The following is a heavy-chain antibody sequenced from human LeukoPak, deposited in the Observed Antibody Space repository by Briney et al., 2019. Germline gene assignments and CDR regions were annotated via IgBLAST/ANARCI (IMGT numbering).Heavy chain of an antibody. V-gene: IGHV4-34*01. CDR3: ARRALDYDDVAYFYARCSDV. Sequence: SETLSLTCGVSGMSLSDYYWTWIRQSPGKGLEWIGEVSHDGDTDYNPSLKSRVSISVDTSNDQFSLKLSSVTAADTGVYYCARRALDYDDVAYFYARCSDVWGQGIKVTVS. D-gene: IGHD4-17*01. CDR1: GMSLSDYY. CDR2: VSHDGDT. J-gene: IGHJ6*02.